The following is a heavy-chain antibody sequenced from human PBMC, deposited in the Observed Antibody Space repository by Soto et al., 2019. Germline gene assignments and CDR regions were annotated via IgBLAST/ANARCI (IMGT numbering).Heavy chain of an antibody. CDR2: ISSSSSNK. CDR1: GFTFSSYS. V-gene: IGHV3-48*01. D-gene: IGHD5-12*01. Sequence: GGSLRLSCAASGFTFSSYSMTWVRQAPGKGLEWVSYISSSSSNKLYADSVKRRLTTSRDNSKKTLYLQIHSLRAEDTAVYSCAKSPYSGYERGNDYWGQGTLVTVSS. CDR3: AKSPYSGYERGNDY. J-gene: IGHJ4*02.